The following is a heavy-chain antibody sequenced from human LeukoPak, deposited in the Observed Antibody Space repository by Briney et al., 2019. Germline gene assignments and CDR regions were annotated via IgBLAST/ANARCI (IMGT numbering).Heavy chain of an antibody. Sequence: GGSLRLSCVASGFTYSRYAMSWVRQAPGKGLEWVSSISDNGAGTFYADSVKGRFTISRDNSDETLYLQMNSLRAEDTAVYYCAKRSLSGTWYFDLWGRGTLVIVSS. CDR3: AKRSLSGTWYFDL. CDR2: ISDNGAGT. V-gene: IGHV3-23*01. J-gene: IGHJ2*01. D-gene: IGHD3-3*01. CDR1: GFTYSRYA.